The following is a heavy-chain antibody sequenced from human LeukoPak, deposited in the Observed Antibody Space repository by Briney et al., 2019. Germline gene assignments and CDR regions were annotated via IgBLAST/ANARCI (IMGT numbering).Heavy chain of an antibody. CDR2: ISKSGDHT. J-gene: IGHJ6*02. CDR3: ATSWGPDTSAFRWGRDGMDD. V-gene: IGHV3-23*01. Sequence: HSGGSLRLSCAVSGLTFNNYAMSWVRQAPGKGLEWVSAISKSGDHTYYAASAKGRFTIYRDNSKNTQYLQMNSLRAEDTAVYYCATSWGPDTSAFRWGRDGMDDWGQGTTVIVS. D-gene: IGHD3-16*01. CDR1: GLTFNNYA.